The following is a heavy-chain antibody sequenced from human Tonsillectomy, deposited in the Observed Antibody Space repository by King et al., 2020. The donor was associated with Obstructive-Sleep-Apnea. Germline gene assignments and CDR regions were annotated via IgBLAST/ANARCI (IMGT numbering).Heavy chain of an antibody. CDR3: ASTTRSGSSRLGY. D-gene: IGHD6-6*01. V-gene: IGHV3-7*03. J-gene: IGHJ4*02. CDR1: GFTFSNYW. CDR2: IKPDGGEK. Sequence: EVQLVESGGGLVQPGGSLRLSCAASGFTFSNYWMNWVRQAPGKGLEWVANIKPDGGEKFYVDSVKGRFNISRDNAKNSLYLQMNSLRAEDTAVYFCASTTRSGSSRLGYWGQGTLVTVSS.